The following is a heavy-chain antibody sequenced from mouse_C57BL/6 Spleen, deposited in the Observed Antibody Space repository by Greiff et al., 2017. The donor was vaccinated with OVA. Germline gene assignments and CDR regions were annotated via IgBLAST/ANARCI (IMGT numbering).Heavy chain of an antibody. Sequence: QVQLQQPGAELVKPGASVKLSCKASGYTFTSYWMHWVKQRPGQGLEWIGMIHPNSGSTNYHEKFKSKATLTVDKSSRTAYMPLSRLTSEDTAVYYCAKPDYGSSQGYFDVWGTGTTVTVSS. CDR3: AKPDYGSSQGYFDV. J-gene: IGHJ1*03. CDR2: IHPNSGST. D-gene: IGHD1-1*01. V-gene: IGHV1-64*01. CDR1: GYTFTSYW.